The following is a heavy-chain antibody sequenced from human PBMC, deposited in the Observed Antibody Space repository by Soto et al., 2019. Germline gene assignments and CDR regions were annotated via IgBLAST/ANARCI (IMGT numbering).Heavy chain of an antibody. J-gene: IGHJ6*03. CDR1: GGSFSGYY. CDR2: INHSGST. D-gene: IGHD6-6*01. V-gene: IGHV4-34*01. CDR3: GRGQQLVPDYYYYYMDV. Sequence: PSETLSLTCAVYGGSFSGYYWSWIRQPPGKGLEWIGEINHSGSTNYNPSLKSRVTISVDTSKNQFSLKLSSVTAADTAVYYCGRGQQLVPDYYYYYMDVWGKGTTVTVSS.